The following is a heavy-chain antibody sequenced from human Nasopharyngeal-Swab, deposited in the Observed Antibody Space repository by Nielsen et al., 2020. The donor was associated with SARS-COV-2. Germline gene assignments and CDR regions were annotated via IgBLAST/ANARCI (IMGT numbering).Heavy chain of an antibody. CDR2: IIPIFGTA. J-gene: IGHJ4*02. V-gene: IGHV1-69*13. CDR3: ARSGYSNSDIDY. CDR1: GGTFSSYA. Sequence: SVKVSCKASGGTFSSYAISWVRQAPGQGLEWMGGIIPIFGTADYAQKFQDRVTITADVSTSTAYMELSSLRSEDTAVYYCARSGYSNSDIDYWGQGTLVTVSS. D-gene: IGHD6-6*01.